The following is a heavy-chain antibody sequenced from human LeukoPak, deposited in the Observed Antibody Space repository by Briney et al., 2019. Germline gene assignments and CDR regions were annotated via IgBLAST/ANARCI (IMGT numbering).Heavy chain of an antibody. J-gene: IGHJ4*02. CDR1: GGSISSYY. V-gene: IGHV4-59*12. D-gene: IGHD3-10*01. CDR2: IYYSGST. CDR3: AREASGSSDFDY. Sequence: SETLSLTCTVSGGSISSYYWSWIRQPPGKGLEWIGYIYYSGSTNYNPSLKSRVTISVDTSKNQFSLKLSSVTAADTAVYYCAREASGSSDFDYWGQGTRVPVSS.